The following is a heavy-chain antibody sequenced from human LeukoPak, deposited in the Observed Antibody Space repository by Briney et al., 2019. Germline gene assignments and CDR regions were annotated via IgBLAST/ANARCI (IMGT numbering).Heavy chain of an antibody. CDR2: ISSSSSYI. D-gene: IGHD3-22*01. J-gene: IGHJ4*02. CDR3: ARVQPYYYDSSGYLRGTFDY. Sequence: GGSLRLSCAASGFTFSSYSMNWVRQAPGKGLEWVSSISSSSSYIYYADSVKGRFTISRDNAKNSLYLQMNSLRAEDTAVYYCARVQPYYYDSSGYLRGTFDYWGQGTLVTVSS. CDR1: GFTFSSYS. V-gene: IGHV3-21*01.